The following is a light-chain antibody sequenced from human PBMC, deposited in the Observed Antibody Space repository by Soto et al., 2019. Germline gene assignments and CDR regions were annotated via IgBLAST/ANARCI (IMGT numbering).Light chain of an antibody. V-gene: IGKV1-5*01. CDR3: QQYKSYSLT. CDR1: QNITNF. J-gene: IGKJ1*01. CDR2: DAS. Sequence: DIQMTQSTSSLSASVGDRVTIAGRASQNITNFLNWYQHTTGKAPNLLISDASNLEGGVPSRFRGRGSWTEFTLTISRLQPDDVETYYCQQYKSYSLTFGQGTKVDIK.